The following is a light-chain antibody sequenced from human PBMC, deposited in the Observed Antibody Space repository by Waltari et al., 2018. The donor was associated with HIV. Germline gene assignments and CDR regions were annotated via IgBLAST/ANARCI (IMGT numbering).Light chain of an antibody. CDR2: CAS. CDR1: QTVLYSSNNKNY. CDR3: QHYYSSPRT. J-gene: IGKJ1*01. Sequence: DIVMTQSPDSLAVSLGERATINCKSSQTVLYSSNNKNYLAWYQQKPGQPPKLLIYCASTRESGVPDRFSGSGSGTDFTLTISSLQAEDVAVYYCQHYYSSPRTFGQGTKVEIK. V-gene: IGKV4-1*01.